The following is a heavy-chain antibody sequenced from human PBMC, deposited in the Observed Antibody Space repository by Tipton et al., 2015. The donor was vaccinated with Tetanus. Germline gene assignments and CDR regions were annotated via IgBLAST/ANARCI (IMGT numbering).Heavy chain of an antibody. V-gene: IGHV4-39*02. CDR2: LFHSGRT. CDR3: ARTKVTIGWGFFDS. J-gene: IGHJ4*02. Sequence: TLSLTCSVSGGSITGNDYFWGWIREAPEQGLEWIGSLFHSGRTHYNPTLRSRVTISGDPAKNHVSLRLTSMTAADTAFYYCARTKVTIGWGFFDSWGQGTLVTVSS. CDR1: GGSITGNDYF. D-gene: IGHD4-17*01.